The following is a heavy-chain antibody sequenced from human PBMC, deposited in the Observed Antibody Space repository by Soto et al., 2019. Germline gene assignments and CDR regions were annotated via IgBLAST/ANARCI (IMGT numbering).Heavy chain of an antibody. D-gene: IGHD2-8*01. CDR1: GFNFRIYA. CDR2: MIGDGTSW. J-gene: IGHJ4*02. Sequence: EVQLLESGGGLAQAGGSLRLSCAASGFNFRIYAMNWVRQAPGKGLEWVSVMIGDGTSWDYADSVRGRFTISRDNSKNTLYLQMNSMRSEDTAVYYCAKDLRPEGMYDLDYLGKGTLGTVSA. CDR3: AKDLRPEGMYDLDY. V-gene: IGHV3-23*01.